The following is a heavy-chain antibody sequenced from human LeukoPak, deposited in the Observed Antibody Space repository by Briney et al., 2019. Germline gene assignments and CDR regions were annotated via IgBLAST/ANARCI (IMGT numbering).Heavy chain of an antibody. D-gene: IGHD2-21*02. Sequence: ASVKVSCKASGYTSTGYFMHWVRQAPGQGLEWMGWINPNIGDASYAQKFQGRVTMTRDRSINTAYMELSGLTSDDTAVYYCARMDLDGGDSIGFDSWGQGTLVTVSS. J-gene: IGHJ5*01. CDR3: ARMDLDGGDSIGFDS. CDR2: INPNIGDA. V-gene: IGHV1-2*02. CDR1: GYTSTGYF.